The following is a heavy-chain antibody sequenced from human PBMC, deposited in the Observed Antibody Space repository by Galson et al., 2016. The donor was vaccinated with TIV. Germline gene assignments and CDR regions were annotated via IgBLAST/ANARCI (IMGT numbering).Heavy chain of an antibody. CDR2: ISYDGTNK. Sequence: SLRLSCAASGFSFSRNAMHWIRQAPGRGLEWVAVISYDGTNKYYADSVKGRLSISRDNSRNTLYLQMSSLRREDTAVYYCATSIVEENIYYYGMDVWGQGTTVTVSS. V-gene: IGHV3-30-3*01. D-gene: IGHD1-26*01. CDR3: ATSIVEENIYYYGMDV. J-gene: IGHJ6*02. CDR1: GFSFSRNA.